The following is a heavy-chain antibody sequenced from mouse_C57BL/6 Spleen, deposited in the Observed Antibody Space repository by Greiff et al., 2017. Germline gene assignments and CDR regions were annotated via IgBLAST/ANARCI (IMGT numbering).Heavy chain of an antibody. CDR3: ARAGWDDSFAY. CDR1: GYTFTSYW. V-gene: IGHV1-64*01. CDR2: IHPNSGST. Sequence: QVQLQQPGAELVRPGASVKLSCKASGYTFTSYWMHWVKQRPGQGLEWIGMIHPNSGSTNYNEKFKSKATLTVDKSSRTAYMQLSSLTSEDSAVYYCARAGWDDSFAYWGQGTLVTVSA. J-gene: IGHJ3*01. D-gene: IGHD4-1*01.